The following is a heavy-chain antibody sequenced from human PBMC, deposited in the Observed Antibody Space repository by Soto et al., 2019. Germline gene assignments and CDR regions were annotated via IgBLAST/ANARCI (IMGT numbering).Heavy chain of an antibody. CDR2: IYSGGST. V-gene: IGHV3-53*04. CDR3: ARGRECGGDCPNWFDP. D-gene: IGHD2-21*02. CDR1: GFTVSSNY. Sequence: EVQLVESGGGLVQPGGSLRLSCAASGFTVSSNYMSWVRQAPGKGLGWVSVIYSGGSTYYADSVKGRFTISRHNSKNTLYLQMNSLRADDTAVYYGARGRECGGDCPNWFDPWGQGTLVTVSS. J-gene: IGHJ5*02.